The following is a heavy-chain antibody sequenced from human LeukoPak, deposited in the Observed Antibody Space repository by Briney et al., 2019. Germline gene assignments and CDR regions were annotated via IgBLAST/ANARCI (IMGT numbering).Heavy chain of an antibody. CDR3: ARGNSDYDHDY. V-gene: IGHV3-21*01. CDR2: ISTTSRYI. D-gene: IGHD5-12*01. J-gene: IGHJ4*02. Sequence: GGSLRLSCTASGFTFTSYSMNWVRQAPGKGLEWVSSISTTSRYIYYADSVKGRFTVSRDNTKNSLYPHMNSLRAEDTAVYYCARGNSDYDHDYWGQGTLVTVSS. CDR1: GFTFTSYS.